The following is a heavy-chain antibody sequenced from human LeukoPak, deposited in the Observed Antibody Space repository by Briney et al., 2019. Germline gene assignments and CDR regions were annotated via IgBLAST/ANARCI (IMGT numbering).Heavy chain of an antibody. CDR1: GYTFTSYG. CDR3: ARDSREVLLWFGEFSP. J-gene: IGHJ5*02. D-gene: IGHD3-10*01. CDR2: ISGYNGHT. V-gene: IGHV1-18*01. Sequence: GASVEVSCKASGYTFTSYGISWVRQAPGQGLEWMGWISGYNGHTKYAQKFQGRATMTTDTSTSTAYMELRSLRSDDTAVYYCARDSREVLLWFGEFSPWGQGTLVTVSS.